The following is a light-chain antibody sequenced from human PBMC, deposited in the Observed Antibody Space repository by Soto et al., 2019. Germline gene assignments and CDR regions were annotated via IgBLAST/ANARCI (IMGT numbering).Light chain of an antibody. Sequence: EIVMTQSPATLSVSPGERATLSCRASQSMYNNVAWYQQKPGQAPRLLIYHASARATGIPARFSGSGSGTDFTLTISSLQSEDFAVYYCQQYNNWPLTFGGGTKVEI. CDR2: HAS. CDR1: QSMYNN. V-gene: IGKV3-15*01. CDR3: QQYNNWPLT. J-gene: IGKJ4*01.